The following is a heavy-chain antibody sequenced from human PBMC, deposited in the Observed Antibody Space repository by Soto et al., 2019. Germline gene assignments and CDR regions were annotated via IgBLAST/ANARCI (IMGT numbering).Heavy chain of an antibody. D-gene: IGHD3-10*01. CDR2: INYSGST. CDR1: SGSISSCN. V-gene: IGHV4-59*01. CDR3: ARENYYALDY. Sequence: KSSETLSLTCTVSSGSISSCNWNWVRQPPGKGLEWIGFINYSGSTHYNPSLKSRVTISLDTSKNQFSLKLNSVTAADTAVYYCARENYYALDYWGPGTLVTVSS. J-gene: IGHJ4*02.